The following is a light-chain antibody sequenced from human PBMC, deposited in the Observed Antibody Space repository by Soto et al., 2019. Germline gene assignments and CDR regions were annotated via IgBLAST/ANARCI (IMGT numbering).Light chain of an antibody. CDR1: SSDVGGYNY. V-gene: IGLV2-14*01. Sequence: QSALTQPASVSGSPGQSINISCTGTSSDVGGYNYVSWYQQHPGKAPKLMIYDVSNRPSWVSNRFSGSKSGNTASLTISGLQAEDEADYYCSSYTSSSTLGVVFGGGTKITVL. CDR2: DVS. CDR3: SSYTSSSTLGVV. J-gene: IGLJ2*01.